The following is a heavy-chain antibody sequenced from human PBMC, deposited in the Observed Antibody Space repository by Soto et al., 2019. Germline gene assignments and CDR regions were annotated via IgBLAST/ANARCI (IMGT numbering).Heavy chain of an antibody. V-gene: IGHV5-51*01. CDR2: IYPGDSDT. Sequence: PGESLKISCKGSGYSFTSYWIAWVRQMPGKGLEWMGIIYPGDSDTRYSPSFQGQVTISADKSISTAYLQWSSLKASDTAMYYCARGLHSSSSYSSLDYWGQGTLVTVSS. D-gene: IGHD6-6*01. J-gene: IGHJ4*02. CDR3: ARGLHSSSSYSSLDY. CDR1: GYSFTSYW.